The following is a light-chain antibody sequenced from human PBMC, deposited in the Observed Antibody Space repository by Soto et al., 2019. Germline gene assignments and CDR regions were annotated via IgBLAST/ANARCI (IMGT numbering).Light chain of an antibody. J-gene: IGLJ1*01. V-gene: IGLV2-14*01. Sequence: QSLLAQPASVSGSPGQSFTISCTATSSDVGGYNYVSWYQQHPGKAPKLMIYDVSNRPSGVSNRFSGSKSGNTASLTISGLQAEDEADYYCSSYTSSSTLPYVFGTGTKVTVL. CDR3: SSYTSSSTLPYV. CDR2: DVS. CDR1: SSDVGGYNY.